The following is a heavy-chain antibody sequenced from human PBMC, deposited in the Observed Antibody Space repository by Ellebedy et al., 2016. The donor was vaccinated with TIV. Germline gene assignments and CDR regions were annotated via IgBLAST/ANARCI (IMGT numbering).Heavy chain of an antibody. Sequence: GESLKISCAASGFSFRSYWMSWVRQAPGKGLAWVANINQDGSEKYYVDSVKGRFTISRDNAKNSLYLQVNSLRVDDTAVYYCARDGSYGDYRTPTHAFVMWGQGTMVAVSS. CDR2: INQDGSEK. CDR1: GFSFRSYW. CDR3: ARDGSYGDYRTPTHAFVM. D-gene: IGHD4-17*01. J-gene: IGHJ3*02. V-gene: IGHV3-7*01.